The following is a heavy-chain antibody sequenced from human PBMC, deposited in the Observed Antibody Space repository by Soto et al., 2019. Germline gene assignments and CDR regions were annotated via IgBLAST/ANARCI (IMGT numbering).Heavy chain of an antibody. Sequence: GGSLRLSCAASGFIFSDYYMTWVRQAPGKRLEWISDISTSGTTTYHADSVRGRFTISRDNAKNSLYLQMESLRAEDTAVYYCASPPPGNYDFLFVTRGPHYNYAMDVGGQGTTVPVSS. CDR1: GFIFSDYY. J-gene: IGHJ6*02. CDR3: ASPPPGNYDFLFVTRGPHYNYAMDV. CDR2: ISTSGTTT. V-gene: IGHV3-11*01. D-gene: IGHD3-3*01.